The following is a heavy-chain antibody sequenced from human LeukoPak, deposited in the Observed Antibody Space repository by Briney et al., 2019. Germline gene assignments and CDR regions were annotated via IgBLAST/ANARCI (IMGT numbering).Heavy chain of an antibody. CDR3: ARYSGSGSYSDY. J-gene: IGHJ4*02. CDR1: GFTFSDYY. CDR2: ISSSGSYT. Sequence: GGSLRLSCAASGFTFSDYYMSWIRQAPGKGLEWISYISSSGSYTNYADSVKGRFTIPRDNAKNSLYLQMNSLRAEDTAVYYCARYSGSGSYSDYWGQGTLVTVSS. V-gene: IGHV3-11*03. D-gene: IGHD3-10*01.